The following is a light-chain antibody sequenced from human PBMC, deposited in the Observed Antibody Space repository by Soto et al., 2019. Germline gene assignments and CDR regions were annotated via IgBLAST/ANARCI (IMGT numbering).Light chain of an antibody. J-gene: IGKJ5*01. CDR3: QQFNSYPIT. CDR1: QGISSY. CDR2: AAS. V-gene: IGKV1-9*01. Sequence: DIQLTQSPSFLSASVGDRVTITCRASQGISSYLAWYQPKPGKAPKLLIYAASTLQSGVPSRFSGSGSGTEFTLTISSLQPEDFAPYYFQQFNSYPITFGQGTRLEIK.